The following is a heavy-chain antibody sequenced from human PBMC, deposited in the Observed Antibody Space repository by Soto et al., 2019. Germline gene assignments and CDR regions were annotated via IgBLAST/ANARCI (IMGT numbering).Heavy chain of an antibody. V-gene: IGHV3-30-3*01. CDR3: ARDQTGITTAGGGRIDH. J-gene: IGHJ4*02. CDR1: GFTFSTHA. CDR2: VSFDGSNK. D-gene: IGHD6-13*01. Sequence: QVQLVESGGGVVQPGRSLRLSCAASGFTFSTHAMHWVRQAPGKGLECVAIVSFDGSNKYYADSVKGRFTIPRDNSKNPLYLQMSGLTPEDTAFYYCARDQTGITTAGGGRIDHWGQGTLVTVSS.